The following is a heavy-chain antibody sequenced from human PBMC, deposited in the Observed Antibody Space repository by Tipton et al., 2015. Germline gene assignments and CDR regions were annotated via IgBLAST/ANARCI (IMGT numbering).Heavy chain of an antibody. J-gene: IGHJ6*02. V-gene: IGHV4-30-2*01. CDR1: GGSISSGGFS. Sequence: TLSLTCAVSGGSISSGGFSWSWIRQPPGKGLERIGYIYQGGSTNYNPSLKSRVTMSVDRSKNQFSLKLTSVTAADTAVYYCARSGYTYGMDVWGQGTTVTVSS. D-gene: IGHD5-12*01. CDR2: IYQGGST. CDR3: ARSGYTYGMDV.